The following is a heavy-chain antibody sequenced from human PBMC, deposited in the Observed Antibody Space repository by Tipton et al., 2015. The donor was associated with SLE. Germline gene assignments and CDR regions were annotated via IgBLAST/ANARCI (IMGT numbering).Heavy chain of an antibody. CDR3: VRASFTTSRFDY. Sequence: SLRLSCAASGFTFDDYAFHWVRQAPGKGMEWVSAISGSGDRTYYADSVKGRFTISRDNSKNTVYLQMNSLRAEDTAVYFCVRASFTTSRFDYWGQGTLVTVSP. V-gene: IGHV3-23*01. CDR2: ISGSGDRT. CDR1: GFTFDDYA. J-gene: IGHJ4*02. D-gene: IGHD1-14*01.